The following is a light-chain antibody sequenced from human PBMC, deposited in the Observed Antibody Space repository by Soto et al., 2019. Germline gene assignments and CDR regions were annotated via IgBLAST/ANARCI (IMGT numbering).Light chain of an antibody. CDR3: QSYDSSLTVV. CDR2: GNT. CDR1: SSNIGAGYD. V-gene: IGLV1-40*01. Sequence: QSVLTQPPSASGTPGQRITISCSGSSSNIGAGYDVHWYQQFPGTTPKFLIYGNTNRPSGVPDRFSASKSGTSASLDITGLQAEDEAEYFCQSYDSSLTVVFGGGTQLTVL. J-gene: IGLJ2*01.